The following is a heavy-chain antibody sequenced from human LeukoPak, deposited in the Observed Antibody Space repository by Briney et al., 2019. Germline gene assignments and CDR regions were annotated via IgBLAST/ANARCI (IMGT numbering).Heavy chain of an antibody. CDR1: GFTFSSYG. CDR2: ISYDGSNK. V-gene: IGHV3-30*03. CDR3: ARDLDYGGNWQGDY. J-gene: IGHJ4*02. D-gene: IGHD4-23*01. Sequence: GRSLRLSCAASGFTFSSYGMHWVRQAPGKGLEWVAVISYDGSNKYYADSVKGRFTISRDNSKNTLYLQMNSLRAEDTAVYYCARDLDYGGNWQGDYWGQGTLVTVSS.